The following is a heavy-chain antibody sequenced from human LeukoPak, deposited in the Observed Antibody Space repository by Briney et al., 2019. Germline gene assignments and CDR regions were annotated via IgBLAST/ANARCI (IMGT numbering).Heavy chain of an antibody. J-gene: IGHJ5*01. CDR1: GFAVSSNY. Sequence: GGSLRLSCAASGFAVSSNYMSWVRQAPGKGLEWVSIVCSGGSTYSADSVKGRSTISRDNSKNTLYLQMNSLRAEDTAVYYCARLIRSYNWFDSWGQGTLVTVSS. V-gene: IGHV3-53*01. D-gene: IGHD3-10*01. CDR3: ARLIRSYNWFDS. CDR2: VCSGGST.